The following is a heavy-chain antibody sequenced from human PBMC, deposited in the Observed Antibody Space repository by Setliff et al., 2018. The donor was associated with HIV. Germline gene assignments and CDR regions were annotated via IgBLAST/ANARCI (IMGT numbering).Heavy chain of an antibody. CDR2: VFYSGGS. CDR3: ARDRSDYYNLPGYFDH. CDR1: GDSISTGRYY. D-gene: IGHD3-3*01. J-gene: IGHJ4*02. V-gene: IGHV4-39*07. Sequence: SETLSLTCTVSGDSISTGRYYWGWIRQPPGKGLEWIGSVFYSGGSYYTPSLKSRVTISVDTSRNQFSLKLSSVTAADTAVYYCARDRSDYYNLPGYFDHWGQGTPVTVSS.